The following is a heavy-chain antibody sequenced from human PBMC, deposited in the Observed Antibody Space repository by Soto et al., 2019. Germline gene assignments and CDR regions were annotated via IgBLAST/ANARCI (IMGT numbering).Heavy chain of an antibody. V-gene: IGHV1-18*04. Sequence: ASVKVSCKASGYTFTSYGISWVRQAPGQGLECMGWISVYNGNTHYAQKFQGRVTMTADTSTSTAYMELRSLRSDDTAVYYCARVEQSLLFQFWGPGTLVTVSS. CDR1: GYTFTSYG. CDR2: ISVYNGNT. J-gene: IGHJ4*02. CDR3: ARVEQSLLFQF. D-gene: IGHD6-19*01.